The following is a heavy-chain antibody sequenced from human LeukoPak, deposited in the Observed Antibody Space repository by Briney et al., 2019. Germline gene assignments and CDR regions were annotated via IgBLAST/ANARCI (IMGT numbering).Heavy chain of an antibody. CDR2: IYYSGST. Sequence: PSETLSLTRTVSGGSISSYYWSWIRQPPGKGLEWIGYIYYSGSTNYNPSLKSRVTISVDTSKNQFSLKLSSVTAADTAVYYCAREGIAAAARGFDPWGQGTLVTVSS. V-gene: IGHV4-59*01. D-gene: IGHD6-13*01. CDR1: GGSISSYY. CDR3: AREGIAAAARGFDP. J-gene: IGHJ5*02.